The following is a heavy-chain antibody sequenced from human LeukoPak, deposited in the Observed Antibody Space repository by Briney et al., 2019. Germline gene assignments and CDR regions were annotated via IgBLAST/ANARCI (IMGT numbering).Heavy chain of an antibody. CDR3: AGGLAAAHYYYYMEV. V-gene: IGHV3-48*03. J-gene: IGHJ6*03. Sequence: GGSLRLSCAASGFTFSSYGMNWVRQAPGKGLEWVSYISSSGSTIYYADSVKGRFTISRDNAKNSLYLQMNSLRAEDTAVYYCAGGLAAAHYYYYMEVWGKGTTVTVSS. CDR2: ISSSGSTI. CDR1: GFTFSSYG. D-gene: IGHD6-13*01.